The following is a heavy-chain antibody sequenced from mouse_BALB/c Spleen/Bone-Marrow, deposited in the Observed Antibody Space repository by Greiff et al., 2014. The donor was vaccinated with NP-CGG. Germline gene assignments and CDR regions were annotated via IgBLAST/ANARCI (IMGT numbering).Heavy chain of an antibody. CDR3: ESRGEYFDV. Sequence: EVQLQQSGPELVKPGASVKISCKASGYSFTGYYMHWVKQSHGNSLDWIGYIYPYNGVSSYNQKFKGKATLTVDKSSSTAYIELRILTSDDSAVYYCESRGEYFDVWGAGTTVTVSS. CDR1: GYSFTGYY. J-gene: IGHJ1*01. V-gene: IGHV1-31*01. CDR2: IYPYNGVS.